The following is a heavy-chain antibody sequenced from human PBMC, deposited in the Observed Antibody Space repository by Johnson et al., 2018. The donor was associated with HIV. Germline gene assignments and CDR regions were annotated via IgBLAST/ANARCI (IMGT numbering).Heavy chain of an antibody. V-gene: IGHV3-21*02. Sequence: EVQLVESGGGVVQPGRSLRLSCAASGFTFSSYAMHWVRQAPGKGLEWVSAISSSGSTRYYADSVKGRFTISTDNAKNSLYLQINSLRAEDTAVYYCAREATYYDYVWGSYAFDIWGQGTMVTVSS. J-gene: IGHJ3*02. CDR3: AREATYYDYVWGSYAFDI. CDR1: GFTFSSYA. D-gene: IGHD3-16*01. CDR2: ISSSGSTR.